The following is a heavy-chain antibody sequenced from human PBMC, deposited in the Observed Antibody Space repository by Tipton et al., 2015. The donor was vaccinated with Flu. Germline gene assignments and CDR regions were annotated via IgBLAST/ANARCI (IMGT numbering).Heavy chain of an antibody. V-gene: IGHV5-51*01. J-gene: IGHJ6*02. CDR3: ARLFLDLENYYYYGMDV. CDR2: IYPGDSDT. D-gene: IGHD3-3*01. Sequence: QLVQSGAEVKKPGESLKISCKGSGYSFTSYWIGWVRQMPGKGLEWMGIIYPGDSDTRYSPSFQGQVTISADKSISTAYLQWSSLKASDTAMYYCARLFLDLENYYYYGMDVWGQGTTVTVSS. CDR1: GYSFTSYW.